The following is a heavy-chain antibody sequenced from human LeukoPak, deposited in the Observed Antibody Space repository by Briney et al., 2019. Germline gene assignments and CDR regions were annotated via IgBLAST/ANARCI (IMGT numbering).Heavy chain of an antibody. V-gene: IGHV1-2*02. J-gene: IGHJ6*02. CDR3: ARGNLYYYYGMDV. CDR1: GYTFTGYC. CDR2: INPNSGGT. Sequence: ASVKVSCKASGYTFTGYCMHWVRQAPGQGLEWMGWINPNSGGTNYAQKFQGRVTMTRDTSISTAYMELSRLRSDDTAVYYCARGNLYYYYGMDVWGQGTTVTVSS.